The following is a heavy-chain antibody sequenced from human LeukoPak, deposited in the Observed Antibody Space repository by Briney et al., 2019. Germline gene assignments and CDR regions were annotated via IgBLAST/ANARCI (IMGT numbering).Heavy chain of an antibody. CDR2: ISAYNGNT. D-gene: IGHD1-26*01. V-gene: IGHV1-18*01. J-gene: IGHJ5*02. CDR3: ARAPIIHSLLGWFDT. Sequence: ASVKVSCKASGYTFTSYGISWVRQAPGQGLEWMGWISAYNGNTNYAQKLQGRVTMTTDTSTGTAYMELRSLRSDDTAVYYCARAPIIHSLLGWFDTWGQGTLVTVSS. CDR1: GYTFTSYG.